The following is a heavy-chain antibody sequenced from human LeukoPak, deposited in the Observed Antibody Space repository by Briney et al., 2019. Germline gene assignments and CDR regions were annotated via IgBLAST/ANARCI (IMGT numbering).Heavy chain of an antibody. D-gene: IGHD4-17*01. Sequence: GGSLRLSCAASGFTFSSYSMNWVRQAPGKGLEWVSSISSNSSYIYYADSVRGRFTISRDNAKNSLYLQMNSLRAEDTAVYYCATDTVTDVRAGMDVWGQGTTVTVSS. V-gene: IGHV3-21*01. J-gene: IGHJ6*02. CDR2: ISSNSSYI. CDR1: GFTFSSYS. CDR3: ATDTVTDVRAGMDV.